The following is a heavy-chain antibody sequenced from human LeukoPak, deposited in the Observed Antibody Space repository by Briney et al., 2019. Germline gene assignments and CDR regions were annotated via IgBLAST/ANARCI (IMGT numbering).Heavy chain of an antibody. CDR2: INWNGGST. CDR3: ARDRRLRFLEWPLYYYYMDV. V-gene: IGHV3-20*04. J-gene: IGHJ6*03. D-gene: IGHD3-3*01. Sequence: GGSLRLSCAASGFTFDDYGMSWVRQAPGKGLEWVSGINWNGGSTGYADSVKGRFTISRDNAKNSLYLRMNSLRAEDMALYYCARDRRLRFLEWPLYYYYMDVWGKGTTVTVSS. CDR1: GFTFDDYG.